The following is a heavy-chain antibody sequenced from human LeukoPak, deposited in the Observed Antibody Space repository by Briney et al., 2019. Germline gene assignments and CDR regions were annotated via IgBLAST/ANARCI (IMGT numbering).Heavy chain of an antibody. J-gene: IGHJ3*02. CDR1: GYTFSNYN. D-gene: IGHD5-24*01. CDR3: ARVRDGYNDAYDI. CDR2: VNPSGDST. V-gene: IGHV1-46*01. Sequence: GASVKLSCKASGYTFSNYNIHWLRQAPGQGLGWMGIVNPSGDSTNYAQNFQGRVTMTGDTSTSTVYMELSSLRSEDTAVYYCARVRDGYNDAYDIWGQGTMVTVTS.